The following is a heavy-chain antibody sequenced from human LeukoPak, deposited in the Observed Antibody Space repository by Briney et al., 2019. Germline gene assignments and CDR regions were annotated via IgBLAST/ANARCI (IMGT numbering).Heavy chain of an antibody. V-gene: IGHV3-23*01. Sequence: QPGGSLRLSCAASGFTFSSYAMSWVRQAPGKGLEWVAAIGGSGGRTYYADSARGRFTISRDNSKSTLYLQLNSLRADDTAVYYCAKDLGQTASTDFDYWGQGTLVTVSS. CDR3: AKDLGQTASTDFDY. CDR1: GFTFSSYA. D-gene: IGHD2-21*02. J-gene: IGHJ4*02. CDR2: IGGSGGRT.